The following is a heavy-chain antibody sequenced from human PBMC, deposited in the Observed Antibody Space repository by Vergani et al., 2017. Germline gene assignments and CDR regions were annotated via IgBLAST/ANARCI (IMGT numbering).Heavy chain of an antibody. J-gene: IGHJ3*02. CDR3: ARERRAMATIIGHDAFDI. CDR1: GGTFSSYA. D-gene: IGHD5-24*01. CDR2: IFPIFGTA. Sequence: QVQLVQSGAEVKKPGSSVKVSCKASGGTFSSYAISWVRQAPGQGLEWMGGIFPIFGTANYAQKFQGRVTITADESTSTAYMELSSLRSEDTAVYYCARERRAMATIIGHDAFDIWGQGTMVTVSS. V-gene: IGHV1-69*01.